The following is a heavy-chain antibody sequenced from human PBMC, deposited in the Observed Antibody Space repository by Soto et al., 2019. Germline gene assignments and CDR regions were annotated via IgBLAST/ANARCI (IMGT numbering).Heavy chain of an antibody. CDR1: GFTFSSYG. CDR2: ISYDGSNK. CDR3: AKDIAYSSGWHFDY. Sequence: QVQLVESGGGVVQPGRSLRLSCAASGFTFSSYGMHWVRQAPGKGLEWVAVISYDGSNKYYADSVKGRFTISRDNSKNTLYRQMNSLRAEDTAVYYCAKDIAYSSGWHFDYWGQGTLVTVSS. D-gene: IGHD6-19*01. V-gene: IGHV3-30*18. J-gene: IGHJ4*02.